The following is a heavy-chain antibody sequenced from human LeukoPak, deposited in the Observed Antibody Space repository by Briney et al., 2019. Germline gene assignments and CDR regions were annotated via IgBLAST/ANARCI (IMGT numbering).Heavy chain of an antibody. CDR2: ISSGGSTI. CDR3: ARVLGQITIFGVGRDI. CDR1: EFLFSNYE. J-gene: IGHJ3*02. D-gene: IGHD3-3*01. Sequence: GGSLRLSCAASEFLFSNYEMNWVRQAPGNGLEWVSYISSGGSTIYYADSVKGRFTISRDNAQNSLYLQMNSLRGEDTAVYYCARVLGQITIFGVGRDIWGQGTMVTVSS. V-gene: IGHV3-48*03.